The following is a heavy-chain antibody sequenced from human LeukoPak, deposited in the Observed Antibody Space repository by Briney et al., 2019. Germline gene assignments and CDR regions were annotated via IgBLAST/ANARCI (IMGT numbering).Heavy chain of an antibody. V-gene: IGHV3-21*01. D-gene: IGHD6-13*01. CDR1: GLPFIGYS. Sequence: GGPLSFPVEASGLPFIGYSFTGFRKAPGKGLEWVSSISSSSGYIYYADSVKGRFTISRDNAKNSLYLQMNSLRAEDTAVYYCAKDSLVLGDYWGQGTLVTVSS. CDR2: ISSSSGYI. J-gene: IGHJ4*02. CDR3: AKDSLVLGDY.